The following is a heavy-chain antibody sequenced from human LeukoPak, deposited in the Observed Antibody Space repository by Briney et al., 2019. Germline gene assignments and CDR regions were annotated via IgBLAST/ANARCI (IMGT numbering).Heavy chain of an antibody. J-gene: IGHJ4*02. CDR3: ASSHPLSSTNECYTPFDY. CDR1: GGSISNYY. CDR2: IYYSWST. V-gene: IGHV4-59*01. Sequence: PSETLSFTCTVSGGSISNYYWSWIRQPPGKGLEWIGYIYYSWSTNYNPSLKSRVTISVDTSKNQFSLKLSSVTAADTAVYYCASSHPLSSTNECYTPFDYWGQGTLVTVSS. D-gene: IGHD2-8*01.